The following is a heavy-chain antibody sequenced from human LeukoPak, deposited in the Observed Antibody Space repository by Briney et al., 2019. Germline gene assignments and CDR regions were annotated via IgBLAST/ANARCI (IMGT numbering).Heavy chain of an antibody. CDR2: IIPILGIA. CDR1: GGTSSSYA. D-gene: IGHD6-13*01. J-gene: IGHJ4*02. CDR3: ARGQQLLN. V-gene: IGHV1-69*04. Sequence: SVKVSSKASGGTSSSYAISWVRQAPGQGLEWMGRIIPILGIANYAQKFQGRVTITADKSTSTAYMELSSLRSEDTAVYYCARGQQLLNWGQGTLVTVSS.